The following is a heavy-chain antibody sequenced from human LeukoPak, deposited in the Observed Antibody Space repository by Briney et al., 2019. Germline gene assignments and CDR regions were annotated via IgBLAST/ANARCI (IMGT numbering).Heavy chain of an antibody. CDR1: GLSFTDYV. Sequence: GGSLRLSCAASGLSFTDYVMSWVRQAPGKGLEWVSAISASGGSTYYAASVRGRFTIYRDNSKNTLYLQMNILRAEDTALYYCAKDDKWDDGGGAFDFWGQGTMVTVSS. V-gene: IGHV3-23*01. CDR3: AKDDKWDDGGGAFDF. CDR2: ISASGGST. J-gene: IGHJ3*01. D-gene: IGHD1-1*01.